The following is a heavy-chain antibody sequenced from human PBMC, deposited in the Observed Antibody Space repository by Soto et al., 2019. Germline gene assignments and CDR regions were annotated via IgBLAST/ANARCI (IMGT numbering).Heavy chain of an antibody. D-gene: IGHD3-10*01. J-gene: IGHJ3*02. CDR3: ARAHGLGWGAFDI. CDR2: IYHSGST. Sequence: QLQLQESGSGLVKPSQTLSLTCAVSGGSISSGGYSWSWIRQPPGKGLEWIGYIYHSGSTYYNPARKSRVTISVDRSKNQFSLKLSSVTAADTAVYYCARAHGLGWGAFDIWGQGTMVTVSS. V-gene: IGHV4-30-2*01. CDR1: GGSISSGGYS.